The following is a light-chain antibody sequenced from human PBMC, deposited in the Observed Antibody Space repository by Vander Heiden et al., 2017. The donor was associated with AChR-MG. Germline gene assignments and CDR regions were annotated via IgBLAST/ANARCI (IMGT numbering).Light chain of an antibody. CDR2: GAS. Sequence: EIVITQSPATLSLSPGERATLPCRASQRVSSSYLSWYQQKPGQAPRLLIYGASNRATGIPARFSGSGSGTDFTLTISSLEPEDFAVYYCQQDYNLPVTFGHGTKVDIK. J-gene: IGKJ3*01. CDR3: QQDYNLPVT. V-gene: IGKV3D-7*01. CDR1: QRVSSSY.